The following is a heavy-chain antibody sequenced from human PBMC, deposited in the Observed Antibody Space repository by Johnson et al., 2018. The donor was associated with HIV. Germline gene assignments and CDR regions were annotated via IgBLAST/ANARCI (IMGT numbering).Heavy chain of an antibody. Sequence: VQLVESGGGVVQPGRSLRLSCAASGFTVSSNYMSWVRQAPGTGLASVSVVYSGGTTHYADSVKGRSTISRDNSKNTLYLQMNSLRAEDTAVYYCARGLTGEQVDIWGQGTMVTVSS. V-gene: IGHV3-66*02. J-gene: IGHJ3*02. CDR1: GFTVSSNY. CDR3: ARGLTGEQVDI. D-gene: IGHD3-16*01. CDR2: VYSGGTT.